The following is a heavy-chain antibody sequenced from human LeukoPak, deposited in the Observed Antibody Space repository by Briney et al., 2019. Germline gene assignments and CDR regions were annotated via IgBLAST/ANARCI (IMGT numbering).Heavy chain of an antibody. J-gene: IGHJ4*02. D-gene: IGHD3-22*01. Sequence: ASVKVSRKASGYTFTSYGINWVRQATGQGLEWMGWMNPNSGNTGYAQKFQGRVTMTRNTSISTAYMELSSLRSEDTAVYYCARGRNYYDSSGYPTYYFDYWGQGTLVTVSS. V-gene: IGHV1-8*02. CDR1: GYTFTSYG. CDR3: ARGRNYYDSSGYPTYYFDY. CDR2: MNPNSGNT.